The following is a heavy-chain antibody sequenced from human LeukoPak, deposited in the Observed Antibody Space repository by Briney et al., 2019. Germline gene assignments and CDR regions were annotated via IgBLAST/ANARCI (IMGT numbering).Heavy chain of an antibody. D-gene: IGHD3-3*01. J-gene: IGHJ4*02. V-gene: IGHV1-18*01. CDR1: GYTFTSYG. CDR3: AREAYYDFWSGYQKTHNFDY. Sequence: ASVKVSCKASGYTFTSYGISWVRQAPGQGLEWMGWISAYNGNTNYAQKLQGRVTMTTDTSTSTAYMELRSLRSDDTAVYYCAREAYYDFWSGYQKTHNFDYWGQGTLVTVSS. CDR2: ISAYNGNT.